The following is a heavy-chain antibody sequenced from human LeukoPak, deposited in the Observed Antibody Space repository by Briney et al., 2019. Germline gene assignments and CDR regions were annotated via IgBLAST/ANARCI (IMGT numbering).Heavy chain of an antibody. CDR3: ATQTVMVRGVHFDY. J-gene: IGHJ4*02. D-gene: IGHD3-10*01. CDR1: GFTFSSYA. V-gene: IGHV3-23*01. Sequence: GGSLRLSCAASGFTFSSYAMSWVRQAPGKGLEWVSAISGSGGSTYYADSVKGRFTISRDNSKNTLYLQMNSLRAEDTAVYYCATQTVMVRGVHFDYWGQGTLVTVSS. CDR2: ISGSGGST.